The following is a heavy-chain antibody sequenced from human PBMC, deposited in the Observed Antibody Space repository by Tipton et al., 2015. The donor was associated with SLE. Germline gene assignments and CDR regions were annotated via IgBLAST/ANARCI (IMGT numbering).Heavy chain of an antibody. J-gene: IGHJ4*02. Sequence: TLSLTCTVSGDSITSYYWNWIRQPPGKGLEWIGYIYYNGHTNYSPSLKSRVTLSVDTSKNQFSLTLSSVTAAGTAVYYCARLNDATAIASFDYWGQGNLVTVSS. V-gene: IGHV4-59*01. CDR1: GDSITSYY. CDR3: ARLNDATAIASFDY. D-gene: IGHD2-21*02. CDR2: IYYNGHT.